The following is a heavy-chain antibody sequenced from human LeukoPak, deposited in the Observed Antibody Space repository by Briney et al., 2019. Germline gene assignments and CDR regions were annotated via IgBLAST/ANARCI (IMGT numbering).Heavy chain of an antibody. CDR2: ISAYNGNT. V-gene: IGHV1-18*01. J-gene: IGHJ4*02. D-gene: IGHD5-18*01. Sequence: ASVKVSCKASGYTFTSYGISWVRQAPGQGLEWMGWISAYNGNTNYAQKLQGRVTMTRDTSTSTVYMELSSLRSEDTAVYYCARDPPPGYSHTGNTFDYWGQGTLVTVSS. CDR3: ARDPPPGYSHTGNTFDY. CDR1: GYTFTSYG.